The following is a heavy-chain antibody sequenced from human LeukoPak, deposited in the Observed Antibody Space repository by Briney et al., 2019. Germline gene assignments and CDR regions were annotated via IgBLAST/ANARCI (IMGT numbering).Heavy chain of an antibody. D-gene: IGHD3-22*01. Sequence: ASVKVSCKASGYTFTGYYMHWVRQAPGQGLEWMGWISPNSGGTNYAQKFRGRVTMTRDTSISTAYMELSRLRSDDTAVYYCARDRLDYYDSSGYFDYWGQGTLVTVSS. J-gene: IGHJ4*02. V-gene: IGHV1-2*02. CDR2: ISPNSGGT. CDR1: GYTFTGYY. CDR3: ARDRLDYYDSSGYFDY.